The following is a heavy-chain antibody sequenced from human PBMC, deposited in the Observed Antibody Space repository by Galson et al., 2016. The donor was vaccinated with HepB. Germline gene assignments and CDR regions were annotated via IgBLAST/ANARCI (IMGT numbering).Heavy chain of an antibody. CDR3: ARVARRSVVVVPTAYWYFDL. V-gene: IGHV4-34*01. CDR2: INHSGGT. J-gene: IGHJ2*01. Sequence: SETLSLTCAVYGGPFSDHSWSWIRQPPGKGLDWIGEINHSGGTHYNPSLKSRVTISVDTSKNQFSLELSSVTAADTAVYFCARVARRSVVVVPTAYWYFDLWGRGTLVTVSS. D-gene: IGHD2-2*01. CDR1: GGPFSDHS.